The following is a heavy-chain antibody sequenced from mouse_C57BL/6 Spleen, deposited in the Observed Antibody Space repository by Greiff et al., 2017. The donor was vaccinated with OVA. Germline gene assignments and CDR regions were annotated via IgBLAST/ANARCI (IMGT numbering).Heavy chain of an antibody. CDR3: TTYNYGNPFDY. J-gene: IGHJ2*01. D-gene: IGHD2-1*01. V-gene: IGHV14-4*01. Sequence: EVKLQESGAELVRPGASVKLSCTASGFNIKDDYMHWVKQRPEQGLEWIGWIDPENGDTEYASKFQGKATITADTSSNTAYLQLSSLTSEDTAVYYCTTYNYGNPFDYWGQGTTLTVSS. CDR1: GFNIKDDY. CDR2: IDPENGDT.